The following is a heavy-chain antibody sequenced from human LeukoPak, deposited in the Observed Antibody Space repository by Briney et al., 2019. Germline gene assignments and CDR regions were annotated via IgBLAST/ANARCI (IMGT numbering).Heavy chain of an antibody. CDR2: IIPIFGTA. J-gene: IGHJ4*02. CDR3: ARGFYDSSGYYYLDY. Sequence: SVKVSCKASGGTFSSYAISWVRQAPGQGLEWMGRIIPIFGTANYAQKFQGRVTITTDESTSTAYMELSSLRSEDTAVYYCARGFYDSSGYYYLDYWGQGTLVTVSS. D-gene: IGHD3-22*01. CDR1: GGTFSSYA. V-gene: IGHV1-69*05.